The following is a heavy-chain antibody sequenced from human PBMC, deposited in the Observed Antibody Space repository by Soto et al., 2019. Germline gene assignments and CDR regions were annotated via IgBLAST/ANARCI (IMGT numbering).Heavy chain of an antibody. V-gene: IGHV5-51*01. CDR3: ASHSSSSDMSYYYYGMDV. CDR1: GYSFTSYW. CDR2: IYPGDSDT. D-gene: IGHD6-6*01. J-gene: IGHJ6*02. Sequence: GESLKISCKGSGYSFTSYWIGWVRQMPGKGLEWMGIIYPGDSDTRYSPSFQGQFTISADKSISTAYLQWSSLKASDTAMYYCASHSSSSDMSYYYYGMDVWGQGTTVTVSS.